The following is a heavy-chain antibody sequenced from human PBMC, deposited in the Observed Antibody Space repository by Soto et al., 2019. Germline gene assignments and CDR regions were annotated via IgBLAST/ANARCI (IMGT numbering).Heavy chain of an antibody. V-gene: IGHV1-69*02. D-gene: IGHD3-10*02. J-gene: IGHJ3*02. CDR1: GGTFSSYT. CDR2: IIPILGIA. Sequence: ASVKVSCKASGGTFSSYTISWVRQAPGQGLEWMGRIIPILGIANYAQKFQGRVTITADKSTSTAYMELSSLRSEAPAVYYCGRAGYYVPVTHAFDTWAKGKMVTFS. CDR3: GRAGYYVPVTHAFDT.